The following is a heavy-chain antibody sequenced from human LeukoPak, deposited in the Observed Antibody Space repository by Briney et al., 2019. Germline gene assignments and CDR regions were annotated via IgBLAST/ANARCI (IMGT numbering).Heavy chain of an antibody. D-gene: IGHD6-6*01. CDR2: IYTSGGT. CDR1: GDSISSYY. Sequence: SETLSLTWTVSGDSISSYYWSWIRQPPGKGLEWIGYIYTSGGTNYIPSLKGRVTISIDTSKNQFSLKLSSVTAADSAVYYCARLTRLSTSPDRYYLDYWARAPWSPSPQ. V-gene: IGHV4-4*09. CDR3: ARLTRLSTSPDRYYLDY. J-gene: IGHJ4*02.